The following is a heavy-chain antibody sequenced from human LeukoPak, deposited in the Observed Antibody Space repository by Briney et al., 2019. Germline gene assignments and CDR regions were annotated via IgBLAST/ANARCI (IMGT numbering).Heavy chain of an antibody. CDR1: GVSISSGGYY. Sequence: SQTLSLTCTVSGVSISSGGYYWRWLRQHPGKGLEWIGYIYYSGSTYYNPSRKSRNTISVDTSKNQFSLKLSSVTAADTAVYYCARGPRFEIIASAGTEYYFDYWGQGTLVTVSS. V-gene: IGHV4-31*03. D-gene: IGHD6-13*01. CDR2: IYYSGST. CDR3: ARGPRFEIIASAGTEYYFDY. J-gene: IGHJ4*02.